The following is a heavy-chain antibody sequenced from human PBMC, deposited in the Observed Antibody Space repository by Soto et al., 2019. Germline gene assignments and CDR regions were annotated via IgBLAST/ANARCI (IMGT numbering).Heavy chain of an antibody. J-gene: IGHJ5*02. Sequence: ASVKVSCKASGYSFSSYGITWVRQAPGQGLEWMGWISPSSGETNYAQKFQGRVTVTTDTSTTTTYLELRSLKSDDTAVYYCARDWHPRFDPWGPGTLVTVSS. CDR3: ARDWHPRFDP. CDR1: GYSFSSYG. CDR2: ISPSSGET. V-gene: IGHV1-18*01.